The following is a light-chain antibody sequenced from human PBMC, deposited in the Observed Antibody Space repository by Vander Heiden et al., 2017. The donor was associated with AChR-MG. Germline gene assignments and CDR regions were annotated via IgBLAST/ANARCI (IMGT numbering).Light chain of an antibody. CDR3: QSYDDTNHGV. V-gene: IGLV6-57*03. CDR2: EDN. CDR1: GGSIASNY. Sequence: NFVLTQPHSVSESPGKKVTISCTRSGGSIASNYVQWYQQRPGSAPTTVIFEDNHRPSGVPDRFSGSIDSSSNSASLIISGLKTEDEADYYCQSYDDTNHGVFGGGTKLTVL. J-gene: IGLJ2*01.